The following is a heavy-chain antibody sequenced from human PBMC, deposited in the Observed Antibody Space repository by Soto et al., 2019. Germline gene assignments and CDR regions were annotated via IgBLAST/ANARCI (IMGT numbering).Heavy chain of an antibody. CDR1: GYTFTSYG. Sequence: QVQLVQSGAEVKKPGASVKVSCKASGYTFTSYGISWVRQAPGQGLEWMGWISAYNGNTNYAQKLQGRVTMTTDTSTSTAYMELRSLRSDDTAVYYCARDNYYYGSGSYQNLFDPWGQGTLVTVSS. V-gene: IGHV1-18*01. D-gene: IGHD3-10*01. CDR3: ARDNYYYGSGSYQNLFDP. CDR2: ISAYNGNT. J-gene: IGHJ5*02.